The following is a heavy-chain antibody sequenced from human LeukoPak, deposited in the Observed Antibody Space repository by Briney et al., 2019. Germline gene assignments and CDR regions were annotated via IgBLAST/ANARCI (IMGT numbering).Heavy chain of an antibody. Sequence: GGSLRLSCAASRLTFSNYAMSWVRQAPGKGLEWVSGISASGGTTYYADSVKGRFTISRDDSKNTLHLQMSSLRAEDTAVYFCARDSTLQIQLYDYRGQGTLVTVSS. CDR3: ARDSTLQIQLYDY. CDR2: ISASGGTT. V-gene: IGHV3-23*01. J-gene: IGHJ4*02. CDR1: RLTFSNYA. D-gene: IGHD5-18*01.